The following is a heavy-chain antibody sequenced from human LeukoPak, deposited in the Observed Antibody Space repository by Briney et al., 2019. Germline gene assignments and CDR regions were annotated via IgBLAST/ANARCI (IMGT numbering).Heavy chain of an antibody. Sequence: GGSLRLSCAASGFTFSSYAMHWVRQVIGKGLEWVSAIGIRGDTHYSGSVKGRFTISRENAESSLYLQMNSLRAEDTAVYYCARGGMQVSGIDEFDYWGQGTLVTVSS. CDR1: GFTFSSYA. V-gene: IGHV3-13*01. J-gene: IGHJ4*02. CDR3: ARGGMQVSGIDEFDY. CDR2: IGIRGDT. D-gene: IGHD6-19*01.